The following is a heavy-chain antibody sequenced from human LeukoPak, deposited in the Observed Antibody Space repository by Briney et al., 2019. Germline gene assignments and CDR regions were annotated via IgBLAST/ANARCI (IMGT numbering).Heavy chain of an antibody. Sequence: PSETLSLTCAVSGGSISSGGYSWSWLRQPPGKGLEWIGYIYHSGSTYYNPSLKSRVTISVDRSKNQFSLKLSSVTAADTAVYYCARDRLWGYSYGVDAFDIWGQGTMVTVSS. CDR3: ARDRLWGYSYGVDAFDI. CDR1: GGSISSGGYS. J-gene: IGHJ3*02. CDR2: IYHSGST. V-gene: IGHV4-30-2*01. D-gene: IGHD5-18*01.